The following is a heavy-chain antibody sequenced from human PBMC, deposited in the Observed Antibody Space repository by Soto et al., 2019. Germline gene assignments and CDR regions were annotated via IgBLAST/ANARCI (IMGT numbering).Heavy chain of an antibody. D-gene: IGHD6-6*01. CDR2: ISSGSSIT. V-gene: IGHV3-48*02. Sequence: GGSLRLSCAVSGFTFSSYAMNWVRQAPGKGLEWLSYISSGSSITYYADSVKGRFTISRDNAKNTLYLQMNSLRDEDTAVYYCARVLGGYSSSHPFDYWGQGTLVTVYS. CDR3: ARVLGGYSSSHPFDY. CDR1: GFTFSSYA. J-gene: IGHJ4*02.